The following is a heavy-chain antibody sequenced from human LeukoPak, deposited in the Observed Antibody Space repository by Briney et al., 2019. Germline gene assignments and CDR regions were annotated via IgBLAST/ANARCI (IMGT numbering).Heavy chain of an antibody. D-gene: IGHD2-15*01. V-gene: IGHV3-7*01. J-gene: IGHJ3*02. Sequence: GGSLRLSCAASGFTFSKYWMSWVRQAPGKGLEWVANIKQDGRKINYVDSVKGRFTISRDNAKNSLFLQMNSLRAEDTAVYYCASHTGVAATFRPFDIWGQGTMVTVSS. CDR3: ASHTGVAATFRPFDI. CDR2: IKQDGRKI. CDR1: GFTFSKYW.